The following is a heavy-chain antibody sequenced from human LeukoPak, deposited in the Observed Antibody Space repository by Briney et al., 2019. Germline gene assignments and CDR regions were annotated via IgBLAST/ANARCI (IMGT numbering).Heavy chain of an antibody. V-gene: IGHV1-18*01. CDR2: ISAYNGNT. D-gene: IGHD3-22*01. CDR1: GYTFTSYG. Sequence: VASVKVSCKASGYTFTSYGISWVRQAPGQGLEWMGWISAYNGNTNYAQKLQGRVTMTTDTSTSTAYMELRSLKSDDTAVYYCASLKNYYDSRGYLVTDAFDIWGQGTMVTVSS. J-gene: IGHJ3*02. CDR3: ASLKNYYDSRGYLVTDAFDI.